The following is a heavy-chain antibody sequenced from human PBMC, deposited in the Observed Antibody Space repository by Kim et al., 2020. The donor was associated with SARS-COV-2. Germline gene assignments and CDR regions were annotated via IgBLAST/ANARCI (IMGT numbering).Heavy chain of an antibody. V-gene: IGHV4-59*01. Sequence: GTTNYNPSPKSRVTIAVDTSKKQFSLKLNSVTTADTAVYYCARDRQVFDYWGRGTLVTVSS. CDR3: ARDRQVFDY. CDR2: GTT. J-gene: IGHJ4*02.